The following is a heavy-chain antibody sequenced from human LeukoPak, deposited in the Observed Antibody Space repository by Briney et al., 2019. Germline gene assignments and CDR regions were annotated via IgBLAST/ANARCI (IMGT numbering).Heavy chain of an antibody. Sequence: SVKVSCKASGGTFSSYAFNWVRQAPGQGLEWVGRIIPLLGVTNHAQKLQGRVTATADPATNTAYMELSSLIPDDTAVYYCARARTMITFGGVRHAFDIWGQGTLVTVSS. CDR1: GGTFSSYA. CDR2: IIPLLGVT. V-gene: IGHV1-69*04. D-gene: IGHD3-16*01. J-gene: IGHJ3*02. CDR3: ARARTMITFGGVRHAFDI.